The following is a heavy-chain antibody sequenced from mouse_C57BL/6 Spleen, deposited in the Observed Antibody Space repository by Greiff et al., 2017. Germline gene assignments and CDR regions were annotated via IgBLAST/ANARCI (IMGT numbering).Heavy chain of an antibody. CDR2: IDPETGGT. V-gene: IGHV1-15*01. CDR1: GYTFTDYE. J-gene: IGHJ2*01. Sequence: QVQLKQSGAELVRPGASVTLSCKASGYTFTDYEMHWVKQTPVHGLEWIGAIDPETGGTAYNQKFKGKAILTADKSSSTAYMVLRSLTSEDSAVYYCTRRGYSNSYFDYWGQGTTLTVAS. D-gene: IGHD2-5*01. CDR3: TRRGYSNSYFDY.